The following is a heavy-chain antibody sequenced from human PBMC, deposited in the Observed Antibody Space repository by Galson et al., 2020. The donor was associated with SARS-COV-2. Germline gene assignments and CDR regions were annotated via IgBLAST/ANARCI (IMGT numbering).Heavy chain of an antibody. D-gene: IGHD6-6*01. CDR1: GFTFTSYW. J-gene: IGHJ4*02. CDR3: ARIGYSSSSNDY. CDR2: INQDGSVK. Sequence: GGSLRLSCAASGFTFTSYWMTWVRQAPGKGLEWVANINQDGSVKYYADSVKGRFTISRDNAKKSLYVQMNSLRVEDTAVYYCARIGYSSSSNDYGGRGTLVTVSS. V-gene: IGHV3-7*01.